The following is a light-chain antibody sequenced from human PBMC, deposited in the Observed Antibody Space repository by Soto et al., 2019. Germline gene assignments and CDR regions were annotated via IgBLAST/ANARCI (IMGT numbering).Light chain of an antibody. V-gene: IGLV2-14*01. Sequence: QSALTQPASVSGSPGQSITISCTGTSSDVGGYNYVSWYQQHPGKAPKLMIYDVSNRRSGVSNRFSGSKSGNTASLTISGLQAEDEADYYCSSYTSSSFYVFGTGTKLTVL. CDR1: SSDVGGYNY. J-gene: IGLJ1*01. CDR2: DVS. CDR3: SSYTSSSFYV.